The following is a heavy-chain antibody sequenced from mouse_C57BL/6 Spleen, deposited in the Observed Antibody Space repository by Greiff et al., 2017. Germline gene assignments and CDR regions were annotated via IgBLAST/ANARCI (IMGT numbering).Heavy chain of an antibody. CDR3: ARHESGSWDYYAMDY. CDR2: FYPGSGSI. J-gene: IGHJ4*01. V-gene: IGHV1-62-2*01. D-gene: IGHD3-1*01. CDR1: GYTFTEYT. Sequence: QVQLQQSGAELVKPGASVKLSCKASGYTFTEYTIHWVKQRSGQGLEWIGWFYPGSGSIKYNEKIKDKATLTADKSSSTVYMALSRLKSEDSAVYFCARHESGSWDYYAMDYWGQGTSVTVSS.